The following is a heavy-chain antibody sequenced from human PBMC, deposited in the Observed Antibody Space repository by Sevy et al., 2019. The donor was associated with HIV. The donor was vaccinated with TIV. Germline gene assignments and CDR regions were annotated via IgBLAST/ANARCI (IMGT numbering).Heavy chain of an antibody. CDR2: INSGGGST. Sequence: GGSLRLSCAASGFTFTEFVMSWVRQAPGKGLEWVSTINSGGGSTYYADSVKGRFTISRDNSQNTLDLQMNSLGAEDTVVYYCAKDVVGGYYDSSGYSDHWGQGTLVTVSS. D-gene: IGHD3-22*01. CDR3: AKDVVGGYYDSSGYSDH. CDR1: GFTFTEFV. J-gene: IGHJ4*02. V-gene: IGHV3-23*01.